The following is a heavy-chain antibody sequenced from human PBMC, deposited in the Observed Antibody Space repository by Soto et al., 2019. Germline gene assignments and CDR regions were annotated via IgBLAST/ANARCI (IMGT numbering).Heavy chain of an antibody. Sequence: QLQLQESGPGLVKPSETLSLTCTVSGGSISSSSYYWGWIRQPPGKGLEWIGSIYYSGSPYYNPYLKSRVTISVDTSKTQFSLKLSSVTAADTAVYYCARGVPAAVDNWFDPWGQGTLVTVAS. CDR1: GGSISSSSYY. J-gene: IGHJ5*02. D-gene: IGHD2-2*01. V-gene: IGHV4-39*01. CDR3: ARGVPAAVDNWFDP. CDR2: IYYSGSP.